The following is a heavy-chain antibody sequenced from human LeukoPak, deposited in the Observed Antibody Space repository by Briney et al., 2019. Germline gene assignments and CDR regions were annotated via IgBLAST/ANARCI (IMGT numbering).Heavy chain of an antibody. Sequence: SETLSLTCAVYGGSFSGYYWSWIRQHPGKGLEWIGYIYYSGSTYYNPSLKSRVTISVDTSKNQFSLKLSSVTAADTAVYYCARDQGHYYGSGSNYGMDVWGKGTTVTVSS. D-gene: IGHD3-10*01. V-gene: IGHV4-31*11. J-gene: IGHJ6*04. CDR2: IYYSGST. CDR3: ARDQGHYYGSGSNYGMDV. CDR1: GGSFSGYY.